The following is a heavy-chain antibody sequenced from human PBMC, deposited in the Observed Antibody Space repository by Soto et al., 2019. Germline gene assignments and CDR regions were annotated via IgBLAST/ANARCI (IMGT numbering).Heavy chain of an antibody. D-gene: IGHD1-26*01. V-gene: IGHV3-33*01. Sequence: PGGSLRLSCAASGFTFSSYGMHWVRQAPGKGLEWVAVMWYDGSNKYYADSVKGRFTISRDNSKNTLYLQMNSLRAEDTALYYCARDPDSVWWKRGFDYWGQGTLVTVSS. J-gene: IGHJ4*02. CDR1: GFTFSSYG. CDR3: ARDPDSVWWKRGFDY. CDR2: MWYDGSNK.